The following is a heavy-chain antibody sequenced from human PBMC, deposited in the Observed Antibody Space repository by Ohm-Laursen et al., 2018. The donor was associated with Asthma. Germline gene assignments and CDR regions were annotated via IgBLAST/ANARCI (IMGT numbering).Heavy chain of an antibody. J-gene: IGHJ6*02. V-gene: IGHV4-39*07. CDR1: GGSISSSSYY. CDR2: IYYSGST. Sequence: SDTLSLTCTVSGGSISSSSYYWGWIRQPPGKGLEWIGSIYYSGSTYYNPSLKSRVTISVDTSKNQFSLKLSSVTAADTAVYYCARDDCTGGVCYGRPYYYYGMDVWGQGTTVTVSS. CDR3: ARDDCTGGVCYGRPYYYYGMDV. D-gene: IGHD2-8*02.